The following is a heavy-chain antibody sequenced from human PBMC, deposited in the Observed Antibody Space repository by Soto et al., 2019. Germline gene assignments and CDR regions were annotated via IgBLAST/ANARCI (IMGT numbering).Heavy chain of an antibody. CDR2: INPSDGST. J-gene: IGHJ4*02. V-gene: IGHV1-46*01. CDR1: GYTFTSYY. D-gene: IGHD6-19*01. CDR3: ARSIAVVARVAFDY. Sequence: QVQLVQSGAEVKKPGASMNVPCKASGYTFTSYYIHWVRQAPGLGLEWMGVINPSDGSTRYAQKFQGSVTMTRDTSTSTVYMDLSSLRSEDTAIYYCARSIAVVARVAFDYWGQGTLVTVSS.